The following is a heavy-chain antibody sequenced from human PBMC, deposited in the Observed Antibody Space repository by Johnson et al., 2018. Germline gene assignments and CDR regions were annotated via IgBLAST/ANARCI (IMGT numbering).Heavy chain of an antibody. Sequence: VQLVESGAEVKKPGSSVKVSCKASGGTFSSSAINWVRQAHGQGLEWMGGIIPIFGTANYAQKFQGRVTITADESTSTAYMEVSRLRLEDTAVYYCAKVGNQLLEYALDVWGQGTTVSVSS. CDR2: IIPIFGTA. D-gene: IGHD2-2*01. V-gene: IGHV1-69*01. J-gene: IGHJ6*02. CDR3: AKVGNQLLEYALDV. CDR1: GGTFSSSA.